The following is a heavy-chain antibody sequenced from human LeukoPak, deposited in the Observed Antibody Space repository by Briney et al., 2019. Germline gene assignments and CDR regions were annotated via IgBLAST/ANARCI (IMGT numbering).Heavy chain of an antibody. V-gene: IGHV1-2*02. CDR3: ARDLDILTGYSGHFDI. D-gene: IGHD3-9*01. Sequence: ASVTVSCKASGYTFTGYYMHWVRQAPGQGLEWMGWINPNSGGTNYAQKFQGRVTMTRDTSISTAYMELSRLRSDDTAVYYCARDLDILTGYSGHFDIWGQGTMVTVSS. CDR2: INPNSGGT. CDR1: GYTFTGYY. J-gene: IGHJ3*02.